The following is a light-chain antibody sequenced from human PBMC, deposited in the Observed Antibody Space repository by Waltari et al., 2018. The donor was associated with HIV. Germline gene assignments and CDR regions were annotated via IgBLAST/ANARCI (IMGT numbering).Light chain of an antibody. V-gene: IGLV2-14*01. CDR3: NSYTSTDRWV. CDR1: TNDVGRYEY. CDR2: DVT. Sequence: QSALTQPASVSGSPGQSITISCTGTTNDVGRYEYVSWYQHHPGQAPKLLIYDVTYRPSGVSTRFSGSKSGNTASLTVSGLQAEDEADYYCNSYTSTDRWVFGGGTKLTVL. J-gene: IGLJ3*02.